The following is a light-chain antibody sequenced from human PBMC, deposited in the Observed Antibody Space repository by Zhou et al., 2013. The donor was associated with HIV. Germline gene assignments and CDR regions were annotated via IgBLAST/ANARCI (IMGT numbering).Light chain of an antibody. CDR1: QGISNY. CDR3: QQSYSSTRT. CDR2: AAS. J-gene: IGKJ1*01. V-gene: IGKV1-39*01. Sequence: DIQMTQSPSSLSASVGDRVTITCRSSQGISNYLNWYQQKPGEAPNLLIYAASSLQSGVPSRFSGSGSGTEFTLTITSLQPEDFATYYCQQSYSSTRTFGQGTKVEIK.